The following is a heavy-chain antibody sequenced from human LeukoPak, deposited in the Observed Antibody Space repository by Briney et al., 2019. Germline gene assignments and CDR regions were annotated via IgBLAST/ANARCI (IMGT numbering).Heavy chain of an antibody. CDR1: GYSFTSHY. V-gene: IGHV1-2*02. Sequence: GASVKVSCNASGYSFTSHYIHWVRQAPGQGLEWMGWINPNSGGTNYAQKFQGRVTMTRDTSISTAYMELSRLRSDDTAVYYCGLGIPMIDYWGQGTLVTVSS. CDR2: INPNSGGT. D-gene: IGHD3-22*01. J-gene: IGHJ4*02. CDR3: GLGIPMIDY.